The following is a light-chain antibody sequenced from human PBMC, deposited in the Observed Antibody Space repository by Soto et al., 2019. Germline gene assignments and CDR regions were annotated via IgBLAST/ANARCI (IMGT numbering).Light chain of an antibody. V-gene: IGKV3-20*01. CDR2: GTS. CDR3: QQYGSPYT. CDR1: QSVRSNY. J-gene: IGKJ3*01. Sequence: EIVLTQSPGTLSLSPGERATLSCRASQSVRSNYLAWYQQQPGQAPRLLIYGTSARATGIPDRFSGSGSGTDFTLTISRLEPEDFAVYYCQQYGSPYTFGPGTKVEI.